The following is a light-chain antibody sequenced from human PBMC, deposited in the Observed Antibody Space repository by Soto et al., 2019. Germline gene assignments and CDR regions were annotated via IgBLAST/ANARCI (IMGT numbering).Light chain of an antibody. CDR2: DAS. J-gene: IGKJ2*01. Sequence: VLTQSPVTLSLSPGERATLSCRASLSVSTYVAWYHQKPGQATRLLIYDASNRATDIPARFSGSGIGTDFTLTISRLVPEDFGVYYCQHCQYWPPVTFGQGTKWEI. CDR1: LSVSTY. V-gene: IGKV3-11*01. CDR3: QHCQYWPPVT.